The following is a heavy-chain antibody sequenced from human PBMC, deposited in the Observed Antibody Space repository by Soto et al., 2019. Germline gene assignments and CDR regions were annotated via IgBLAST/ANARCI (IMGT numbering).Heavy chain of an antibody. Sequence: PGGSLRLSCAASGFTFSSYAMHWVRQAPGKGLEWVAVISYDGSNKYYADSVKGRFTISRDNSKNTLYLQMNSLRAEDTAVYYCARVSWNSGSYYNGDAFDIWAQGTMVTVSS. CDR1: GFTFSSYA. CDR2: ISYDGSNK. CDR3: ARVSWNSGSYYNGDAFDI. J-gene: IGHJ3*02. V-gene: IGHV3-30-3*01. D-gene: IGHD3-10*01.